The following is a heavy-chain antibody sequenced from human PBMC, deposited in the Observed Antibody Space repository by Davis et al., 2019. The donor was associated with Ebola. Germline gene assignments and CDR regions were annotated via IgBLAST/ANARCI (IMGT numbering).Heavy chain of an antibody. CDR3: ARALYYYDSSGYYSY. CDR2: IYYSGST. D-gene: IGHD3-22*01. CDR1: GGSISSYY. V-gene: IGHV4-59*12. Sequence: SETLSLTCTVPGGSISSYYWSWIRQPPGKGLEWIGYIYYSGSTNYNPSLKSRVTISVDTSKNQFSLKLSSVTAADTAVYYCARALYYYDSSGYYSYWGQGTLVTVSS. J-gene: IGHJ4*02.